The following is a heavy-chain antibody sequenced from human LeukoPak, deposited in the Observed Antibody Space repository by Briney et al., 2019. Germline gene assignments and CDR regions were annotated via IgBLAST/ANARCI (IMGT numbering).Heavy chain of an antibody. CDR1: GGSFSGYY. V-gene: IGHV4-34*01. J-gene: IGHJ4*02. D-gene: IGHD4-23*01. CDR2: INHSGST. Sequence: SETLSLTGAVYGGSFSGYYWIWIRQPPGKGLEGIGEINHSGSTNDNPSLKSRVTISVETSKKQFSLKLSSVTAADTAVYYCARGYYGGNSGIGYWGQGTLVTVSS. CDR3: ARGYYGGNSGIGY.